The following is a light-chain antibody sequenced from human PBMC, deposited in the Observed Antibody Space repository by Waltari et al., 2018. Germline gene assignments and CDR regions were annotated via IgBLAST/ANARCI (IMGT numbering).Light chain of an antibody. CDR2: DVS. V-gene: IGLV2-14*03. CDR3: TTYPDTNTPVV. CDR1: SSDGDDYKI. J-gene: IGLJ2*01. Sequence: QSALTQPASVSGSPVQSVTISCTGVSSDGDDYKIVSWVRHHPGKAPKLILYDVSNRPSDISNRFSGYKSGNTASLTISRLQADDEADYFCTTYPDTNTPVVFGGGTKLTV.